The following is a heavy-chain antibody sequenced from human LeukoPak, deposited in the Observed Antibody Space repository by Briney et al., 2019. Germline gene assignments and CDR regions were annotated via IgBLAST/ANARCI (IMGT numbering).Heavy chain of an antibody. CDR1: GYTFTGYY. Sequence: ASVKVSCKASGYTFTGYYMHWVRQAPGQGLEWMGWINPNSGGTNYAQKFQGRVTMTRDTSISTAYMELSRLRSDDTAVYYCARMEASSGWYRKYYYYMDVWGKGTTVTIS. CDR3: ARMEASSGWYRKYYYYMDV. V-gene: IGHV1-2*02. J-gene: IGHJ6*03. D-gene: IGHD6-19*01. CDR2: INPNSGGT.